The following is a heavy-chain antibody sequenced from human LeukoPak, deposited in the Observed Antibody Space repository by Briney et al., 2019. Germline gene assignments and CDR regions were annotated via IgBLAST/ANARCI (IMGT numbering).Heavy chain of an antibody. CDR2: MYSSGST. V-gene: IGHV4-61*02. J-gene: IGHJ4*02. Sequence: SQTLSLTCTVSGGSISSGSYYWSWIRQPAGKGLEWIGRMYSSGSTNYNPSLKSRVTISVDTSKNQFSLKLSSVTAADTAVYYCARELATMLYYFDYWGQGTLVTVSS. D-gene: IGHD5-24*01. CDR1: GGSISSGSYY. CDR3: ARELATMLYYFDY.